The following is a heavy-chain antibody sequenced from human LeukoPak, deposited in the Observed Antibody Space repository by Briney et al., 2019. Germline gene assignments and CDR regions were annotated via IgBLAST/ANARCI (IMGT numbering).Heavy chain of an antibody. D-gene: IGHD2-15*01. CDR3: AKRVTYSIDS. J-gene: IGHJ4*02. CDR1: GFTFSSYV. Sequence: GGSLRLSCVASGFTFSSYVMSWVRQAPGKGLEWVSTSGTGGGTYYADSVKGRFTISRDNSKNTLYLQMDSLRAEDTAIYYCAKRVTYSIDSWGQGTLVTVSS. CDR2: SGTGGGT. V-gene: IGHV3-23*01.